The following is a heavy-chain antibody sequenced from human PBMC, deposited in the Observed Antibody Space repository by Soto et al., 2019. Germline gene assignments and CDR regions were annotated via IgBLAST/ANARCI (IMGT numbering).Heavy chain of an antibody. CDR1: GGSISSGGYY. J-gene: IGHJ5*02. CDR3: ARGSYYYDSSGYYHNWFDP. V-gene: IGHV4-31*03. Sequence: SETLSLTCTVSGGSISSGGYYWSWIRQHPGKGLEWIGHIYYRGSTYYNPSLKSRVTISVDTSKNQFSLKLSSVTAADTAVYYCARGSYYYDSSGYYHNWFDPWGQGTLVTVSS. CDR2: IYYRGST. D-gene: IGHD3-22*01.